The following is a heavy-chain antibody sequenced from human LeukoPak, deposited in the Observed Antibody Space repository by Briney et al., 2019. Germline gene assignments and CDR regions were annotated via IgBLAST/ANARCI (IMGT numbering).Heavy chain of an antibody. D-gene: IGHD4-17*01. J-gene: IGHJ4*02. CDR3: STVANDYGDYSLDY. V-gene: IGHV3-15*01. CDR1: GFTFSNAW. CDR2: IKSYTDGGTT. Sequence: GGSLRLSCAASGFTFSNAWMTWVRQAPGKGLEWVGHIKSYTDGGTTDYAAPVKGRFTISRDESENTLYLQMNSLKTDDTGVYYCSTVANDYGDYSLDYWGQGTLVTVSS.